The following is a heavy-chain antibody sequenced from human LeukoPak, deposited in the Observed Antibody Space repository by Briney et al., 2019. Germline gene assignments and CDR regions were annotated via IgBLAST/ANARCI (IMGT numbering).Heavy chain of an antibody. Sequence: GASVKVSCKASGYTFTGYYMHWVRQAPGQGLEWMGWINPNSGGTNYAQKFQGRVTMTRDTSISTAYMELSRLRSDDTAVYYCAREGYYDFWSASRGYYFDYWGQGTLVTVSS. CDR3: AREGYYDFWSASRGYYFDY. D-gene: IGHD3-3*01. CDR1: GYTFTGYY. CDR2: INPNSGGT. V-gene: IGHV1-2*02. J-gene: IGHJ4*02.